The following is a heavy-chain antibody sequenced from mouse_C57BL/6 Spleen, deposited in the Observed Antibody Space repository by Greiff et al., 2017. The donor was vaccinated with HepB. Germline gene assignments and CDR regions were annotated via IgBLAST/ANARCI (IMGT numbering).Heavy chain of an antibody. J-gene: IGHJ4*01. CDR3: ARKRDGYYYAMDY. D-gene: IGHD2-3*01. V-gene: IGHV2-2*01. CDR1: GFSLTSYG. CDR2: IWSGGST. Sequence: VKLMESGPGLVQPSQSLSITCTVSGFSLTSYGVHWVRQSPGKGLEWLGVIWSGGSTDYNAAFISRLSISKDNSKSQVFFKMNSLQADDTAIYYCARKRDGYYYAMDYWGQGTSVTVSS.